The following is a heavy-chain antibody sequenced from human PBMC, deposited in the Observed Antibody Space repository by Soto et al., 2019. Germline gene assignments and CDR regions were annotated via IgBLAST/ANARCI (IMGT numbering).Heavy chain of an antibody. CDR2: IKSKPAGGTT. Sequence: EVQLVESGGGLVKPGGSLRLTCAASGFSFSDAWMNWVRQVPGKGLEWVGHIKSKPAGGTTDYAAPVKGRFSISRDDSKNTVYLKMNSLRTEDTALYYCARDTPGYSRGADDWGQGTLVTVSS. CDR3: ARDTPGYSRGADD. D-gene: IGHD5-12*01. CDR1: GFSFSDAW. V-gene: IGHV3-15*07. J-gene: IGHJ4*02.